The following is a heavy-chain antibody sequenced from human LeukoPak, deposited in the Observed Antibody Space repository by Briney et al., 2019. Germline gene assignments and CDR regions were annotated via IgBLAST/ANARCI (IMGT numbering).Heavy chain of an antibody. J-gene: IGHJ4*02. CDR1: GFTFTNYW. CDR3: ARHLGAYSGSDY. CDR2: IDPGDSYV. Sequence: GESLKISCKGSGFTFTNYWITWVRPMPGKGLEWMGKIDPGDSYVNYSPSFQGHVTISGNKSISTAHLQWSTLKASDTAMYYCARHLGAYSGSDYWGQGTLVTVSS. D-gene: IGHD2-21*01. V-gene: IGHV5-10-1*01.